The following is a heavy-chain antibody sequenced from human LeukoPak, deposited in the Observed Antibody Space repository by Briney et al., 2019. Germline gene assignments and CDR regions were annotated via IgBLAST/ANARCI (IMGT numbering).Heavy chain of an antibody. Sequence: SQTLSLTCTVSGGSISSYYGSWIRQPPGKGLEWIGYIYYSGSTNYNPSLKSRVTISVDTSKNQFSLKLSSVTAADTAVYYCARGIRGYFYYMDVWGKGTTVTVSS. V-gene: IGHV4-59*01. CDR3: ARGIRGYFYYMDV. J-gene: IGHJ6*03. D-gene: IGHD2/OR15-2a*01. CDR1: GGSISSYY. CDR2: IYYSGST.